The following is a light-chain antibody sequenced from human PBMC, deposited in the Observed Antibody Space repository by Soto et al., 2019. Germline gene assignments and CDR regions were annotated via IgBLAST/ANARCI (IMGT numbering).Light chain of an antibody. Sequence: VWTQSAVTLSLVPRQRATLSCRARESFRGLLSWSQHKPGQAPRLXXAAXYNRAKGSPPRLSGSGSGTDFTLTISSLEPEYSACYYLQRRHVWSSTFGQGTRVDIK. V-gene: IGKV3-11*01. CDR3: QRRHVWSST. J-gene: IGKJ5*01. CDR2: AXY. CDR1: ESFRGL.